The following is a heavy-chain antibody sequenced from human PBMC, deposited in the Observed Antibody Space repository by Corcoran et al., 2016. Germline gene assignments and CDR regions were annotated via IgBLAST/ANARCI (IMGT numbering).Heavy chain of an antibody. CDR1: GGSISSGGYY. V-gene: IGHV4-31*03. D-gene: IGHD2-15*01. J-gene: IGHJ4*02. CDR2: IYYSGST. CDR3: ARAARYCSGGSCYNPFDY. Sequence: QVQLQESGPGLVKPSQTLSLTCTVSGGSISSGGYYWSWIRQHPGKGLEWIGYIYYSGSTYYNPSLKSRVTISVDTSKNQFSLKLSSVTAADTAVYYCARAARYCSGGSCYNPFDYWGQGTLVTVSS.